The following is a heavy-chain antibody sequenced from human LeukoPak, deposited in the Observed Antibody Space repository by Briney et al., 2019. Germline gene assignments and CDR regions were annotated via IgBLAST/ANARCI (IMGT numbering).Heavy chain of an antibody. Sequence: ASVKVSCKVSGYTLTELSMHWVRQAPGKGLEWMGGFDPEDGETIYAQKFQGRVTMTRDTSISTAYMELSRLRSDDTAVYYCARDPYCGGDCYLASWGQGTLVTVSS. D-gene: IGHD2-21*02. V-gene: IGHV1-24*01. J-gene: IGHJ5*02. CDR1: GYTLTELS. CDR3: ARDPYCGGDCYLAS. CDR2: FDPEDGET.